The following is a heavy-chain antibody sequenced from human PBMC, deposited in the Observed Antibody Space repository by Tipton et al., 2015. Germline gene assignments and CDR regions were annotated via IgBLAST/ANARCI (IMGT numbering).Heavy chain of an antibody. V-gene: IGHV5-51*01. CDR3: VRRARRVGSHSYPYYFDY. CDR2: IYPGDSET. J-gene: IGHJ4*02. Sequence: QSGPEVKKPGESLKISCKGSGYIFTSFWIGWVRQMPGKGLDGMGPIYPGDSETRYNPSSKGQVTISADKSITTAYHQWRSLKASDTAMYYCVRRARRVGSHSYPYYFDYWGQGTLVPVSS. CDR1: GYIFTSFW. D-gene: IGHD1-26*01.